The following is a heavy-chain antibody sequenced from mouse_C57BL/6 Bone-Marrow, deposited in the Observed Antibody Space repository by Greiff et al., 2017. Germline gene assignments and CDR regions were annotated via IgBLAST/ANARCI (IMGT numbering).Heavy chain of an antibody. Sequence: QVQLQQPGTELVKPGASVKLSCKASGYTFTSYWMHWVKQRPGQGLEWIGNINPSNGGTNYNEKFKSKATLTVDKSSSTAYMQLSSLTSEDSAVYYCAIYHYYYGSSYGYYYAMDYWGQGTSVTVSS. CDR2: INPSNGGT. V-gene: IGHV1-53*01. CDR1: GYTFTSYW. J-gene: IGHJ4*01. CDR3: AIYHYYYGSSYGYYYAMDY. D-gene: IGHD1-1*01.